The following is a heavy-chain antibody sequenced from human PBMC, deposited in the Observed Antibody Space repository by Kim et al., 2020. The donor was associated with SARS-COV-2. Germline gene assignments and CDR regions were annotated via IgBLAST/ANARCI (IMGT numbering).Heavy chain of an antibody. Sequence: GESLKISCKGSGYSFTSYWIGWVRQMPGKGLEWMGIIYPGDSDTRYSPSFQGQVTISADKSISTAYLQWSSLKASDTAMYYCARQHDDILTIGAGYFDLWGRGTLVTVSS. D-gene: IGHD3-9*01. CDR2: IYPGDSDT. J-gene: IGHJ2*01. V-gene: IGHV5-51*01. CDR3: ARQHDDILTIGAGYFDL. CDR1: GYSFTSYW.